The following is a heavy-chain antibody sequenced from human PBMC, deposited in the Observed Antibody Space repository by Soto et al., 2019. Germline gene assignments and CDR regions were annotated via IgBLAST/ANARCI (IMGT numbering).Heavy chain of an antibody. CDR1: GYSFTSYW. CDR2: IDPSDSYT. Sequence: PGASLKISCKGSGYSFTSYWISWVRQMPGKGLKWMGRIDPSDSYTNYSPSFQGHVTISADKSISTAYLQWSSLKASDTAMYYCASVMPTVTLRDYYGMDVWGQGPTVTVSS. J-gene: IGHJ6*02. D-gene: IGHD4-4*01. CDR3: ASVMPTVTLRDYYGMDV. V-gene: IGHV5-10-1*01.